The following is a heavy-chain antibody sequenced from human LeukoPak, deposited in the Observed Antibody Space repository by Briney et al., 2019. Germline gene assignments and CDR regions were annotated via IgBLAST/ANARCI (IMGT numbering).Heavy chain of an antibody. J-gene: IGHJ3*02. CDR3: ANGGGYAFDI. CDR1: GFTFSDHY. Sequence: GGSLRLSCAASGFTFSDHYMDWVRQAPEKGLEWVGRTRNKANSYTTEYAASVKGRFTISRDDSKNSLYLQMNSLKTEDTAVYYCANGGGYAFDIWGQGTMVTISS. V-gene: IGHV3-72*01. CDR2: TRNKANSYTT.